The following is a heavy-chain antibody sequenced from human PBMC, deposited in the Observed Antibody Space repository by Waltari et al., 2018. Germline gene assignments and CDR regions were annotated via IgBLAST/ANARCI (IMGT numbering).Heavy chain of an antibody. CDR1: GFTFSDAY. D-gene: IGHD3-16*01. Sequence: QVQLVESGGSLVKPGGSLRLSWDSSGFTFSDAYSTWIRQAPGKGLEWISYISSSSSYTQYADSVKGRFTMSRDNAKNTVYLQMNSLRAEDTALYYCVRDWGGGTYTWAYWGQGTPVTVSS. CDR2: ISSSSSYT. V-gene: IGHV3-11*06. J-gene: IGHJ4*02. CDR3: VRDWGGGTYTWAY.